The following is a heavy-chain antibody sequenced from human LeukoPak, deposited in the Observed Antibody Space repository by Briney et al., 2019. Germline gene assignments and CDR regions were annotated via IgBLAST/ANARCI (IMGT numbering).Heavy chain of an antibody. J-gene: IGHJ4*02. Sequence: PSETLSLTCSVSGYSISSVYYWGWIRQPPGKGLEWIGNIYHSGSTYYNPSLKSRVTISVDMSKNQFSLKLSSVTAADTAVYYCARVDYDSSGYSSPADYWGQGTLVTVSS. D-gene: IGHD3-22*01. CDR3: ARVDYDSSGYSSPADY. V-gene: IGHV4-38-2*02. CDR1: GYSISSVYY. CDR2: IYHSGST.